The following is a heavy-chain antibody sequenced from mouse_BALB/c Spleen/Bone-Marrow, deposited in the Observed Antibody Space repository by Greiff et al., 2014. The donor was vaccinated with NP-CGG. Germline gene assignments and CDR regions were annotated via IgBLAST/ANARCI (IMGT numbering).Heavy chain of an antibody. CDR3: AKHGRGLLRNAMDY. Sequence: QVQLQQPGPGLVAPSQSLSITCTVSGFSLTDYGVSWIRQPPGKGLEWLGVIWGGGNTYYNSTLKSRLSISKDNSKSQVFLKMNSLQTDDTAMSYCAKHGRGLLRNAMDYWGQGTSVTVSS. J-gene: IGHJ4*01. V-gene: IGHV2-6-5*01. CDR2: IWGGGNT. CDR1: GFSLTDYG. D-gene: IGHD2-3*01.